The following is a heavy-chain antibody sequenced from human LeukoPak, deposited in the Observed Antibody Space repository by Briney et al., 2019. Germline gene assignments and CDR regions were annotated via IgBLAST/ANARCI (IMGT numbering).Heavy chain of an antibody. CDR2: IIPIFGTA. CDR3: ARGDLGYCSSTSCYPTFDY. J-gene: IGHJ4*02. Sequence: PGASVKVSCKASGGTFSSYAISWVRQAPGQGLEWMGGIIPIFGTANYAQKFQGRVTITTDESTSTAYMELSSLRSEDTAVYYCARGDLGYCSSTSCYPTFDYRGQGTLVTVYS. D-gene: IGHD2-2*01. CDR1: GGTFSSYA. V-gene: IGHV1-69*05.